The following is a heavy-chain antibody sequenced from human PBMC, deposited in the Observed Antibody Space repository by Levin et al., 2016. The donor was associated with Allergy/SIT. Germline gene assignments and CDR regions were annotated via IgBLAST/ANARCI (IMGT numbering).Heavy chain of an antibody. V-gene: IGHV4-39*07. Sequence: GSLRLSCTVSGGSISSTTHYWGWIRQPPGKGLEWIASIYYTGSTYYNPSLRSRVTISVDTSKNQFSLKLSSVTAADTAVYYCTRFLDYYYGMDVWGQGTTVTVSS. CDR3: TRFLDYYYGMDV. CDR1: GGSISSTTHY. CDR2: IYYTGST. J-gene: IGHJ6*02.